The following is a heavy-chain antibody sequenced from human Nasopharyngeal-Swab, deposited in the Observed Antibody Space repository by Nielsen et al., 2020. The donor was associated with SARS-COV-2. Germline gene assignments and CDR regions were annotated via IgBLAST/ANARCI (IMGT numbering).Heavy chain of an antibody. CDR3: VKRRGYSLVAYDS. CDR1: GFTFSNYA. V-gene: IGHV3-64D*06. D-gene: IGHD5-18*01. J-gene: IGHJ4*02. CDR2: ITSNGDTT. Sequence: GESLKISCSASGFTFSNYAMHWVRQAPGKGLEYVSAITSNGDTTHYADSVKGRFIVSRDNSKNTLYLQVSSLRAEDTAVYYCVKRRGYSLVAYDSWGQGTLVTVSS.